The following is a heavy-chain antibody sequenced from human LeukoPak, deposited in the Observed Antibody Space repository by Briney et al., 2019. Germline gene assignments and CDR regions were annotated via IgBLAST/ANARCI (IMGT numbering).Heavy chain of an antibody. Sequence: SGTLSLTCAVSGGSISSSNWWSWVRQPPGTGLEWIGEIYHSGNTNYNPSLKSRATISVDKSKNQFSLKLSSVTAADTAVYYCARGRGSGYPDYWGQGTLVTVSS. D-gene: IGHD3-22*01. J-gene: IGHJ4*02. CDR3: ARGRGSGYPDY. CDR2: IYHSGNT. CDR1: GGSISSSNW. V-gene: IGHV4-4*02.